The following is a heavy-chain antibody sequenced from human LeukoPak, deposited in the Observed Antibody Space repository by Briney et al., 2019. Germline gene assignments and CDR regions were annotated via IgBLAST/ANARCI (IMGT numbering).Heavy chain of an antibody. Sequence: GGSLRLSCAASGFTFSSYWTSWVRQAPGKGLEWVSAISGSGGSTYYADSVKGRFTISRDNSKNTLYLQMNSLRAEDTAVYYCAISDIIGFDPWGQGTLVTVSS. J-gene: IGHJ5*02. CDR1: GFTFSSYW. V-gene: IGHV3-23*01. CDR3: AISDIIGFDP. CDR2: ISGSGGST.